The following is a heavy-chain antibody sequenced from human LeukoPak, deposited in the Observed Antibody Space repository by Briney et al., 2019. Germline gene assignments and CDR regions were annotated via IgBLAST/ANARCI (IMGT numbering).Heavy chain of an antibody. V-gene: IGHV3-33*01. CDR2: IWYDGSNK. J-gene: IGHJ4*02. CDR1: GFTFSSCG. D-gene: IGHD4-17*01. Sequence: GGSLRLSCAASGFTFSSCGMHWVRQAPGKGLEWVAVIWYDGSNKYYAGSVKGRFTISRDNSKNTLYLQMNSLRAEDTAVYYCARGSGDYPPGWYFDYWGQGTLVTVSS. CDR3: ARGSGDYPPGWYFDY.